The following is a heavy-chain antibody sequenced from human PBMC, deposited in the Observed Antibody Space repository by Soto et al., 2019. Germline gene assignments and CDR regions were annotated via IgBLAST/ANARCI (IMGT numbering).Heavy chain of an antibody. J-gene: IGHJ6*02. CDR1: GFTFSSYW. CDR3: ARDSPIYCSGGSCYEDYYYGMDV. V-gene: IGHV3-7*01. D-gene: IGHD2-15*01. CDR2: IKQDGSEK. Sequence: PGGSLRLSCAASGFTFSSYWMSWVRQAPGKGLEWVANIKQDGSEKYYVDSVKGRFTISRDNAKNSLYLQMNSLRAEDTAVYYCARDSPIYCSGGSCYEDYYYGMDVWGQGTTVSVSS.